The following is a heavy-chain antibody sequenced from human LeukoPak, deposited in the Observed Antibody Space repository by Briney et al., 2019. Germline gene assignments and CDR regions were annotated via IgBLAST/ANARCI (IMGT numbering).Heavy chain of an antibody. Sequence: PSETLSLTCTVSGGSISSYYWSWIRQPPGKGLEWIGYIYYSGSTNYNPSLKSRVTISVDTPKNQFSLKLSSVTAADTAVYYCARVLAGSYSNWFDPWGQGTLVTVSS. J-gene: IGHJ5*02. CDR3: ARVLAGSYSNWFDP. CDR2: IYYSGST. D-gene: IGHD3-10*01. CDR1: GGSISSYY. V-gene: IGHV4-59*01.